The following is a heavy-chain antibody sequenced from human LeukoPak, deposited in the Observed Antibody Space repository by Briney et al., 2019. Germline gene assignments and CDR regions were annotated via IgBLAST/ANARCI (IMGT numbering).Heavy chain of an antibody. D-gene: IGHD6-19*01. Sequence: ASVKVSCKASGYTFINYGITWVRQAPGQGLEWMGWVSADNGKAKYAQKFQDRTIMTTDTSTSTVYMELTSLKSDDTAVYYGARTSRLFYSGWGFDRRGQGTLVTVSS. J-gene: IGHJ4*02. CDR2: VSADNGKA. V-gene: IGHV1-18*01. CDR3: ARTSRLFYSGWGFDR. CDR1: GYTFINYG.